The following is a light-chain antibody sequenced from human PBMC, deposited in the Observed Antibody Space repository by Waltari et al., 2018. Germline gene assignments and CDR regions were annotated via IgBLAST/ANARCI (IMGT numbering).Light chain of an antibody. CDR2: DVT. CDR1: SRDVGASQY. V-gene: IGLV2-11*01. Sequence: QSALTQPRSVSEPPGQSVTISCTGTSRDVGASQYVSWFQQLPGNAPKLLIYDVTERPPGVPDRFSGSKSANTASLTISGLQAEDEADYYCCSYVDTYTYVFGPGTRVIVL. J-gene: IGLJ1*01. CDR3: CSYVDTYTYV.